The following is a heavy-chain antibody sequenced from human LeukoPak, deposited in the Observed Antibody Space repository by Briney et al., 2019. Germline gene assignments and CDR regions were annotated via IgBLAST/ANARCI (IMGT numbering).Heavy chain of an antibody. Sequence: ASVKVSCKASGYTFTSYDINWVRQATGQGLEWMGWMYPNSGNTGYAQKFQGRVTMTRNTSISTAYMELSSLRSEDTAVYYCASIGVVVDTDAFDIWGQGTMVTVSS. CDR2: MYPNSGNT. J-gene: IGHJ3*02. CDR1: GYTFTSYD. CDR3: ASIGVVVDTDAFDI. V-gene: IGHV1-8*01. D-gene: IGHD3-22*01.